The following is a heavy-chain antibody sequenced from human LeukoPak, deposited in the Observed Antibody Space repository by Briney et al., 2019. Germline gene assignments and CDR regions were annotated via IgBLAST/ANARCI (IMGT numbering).Heavy chain of an antibody. CDR2: INQHGSDG. D-gene: IGHD1-26*01. J-gene: IGHJ4*02. CDR3: AREPLVGASSDY. V-gene: IGHV3-7*01. CDR1: GFTFSDYW. Sequence: PGGSLRLSCAASGFTFSDYWMSWVRQAPGEGLEWMANINQHGSDGYSVDSVRGRFTISRDDAKNSLYLQMNSLRVEDTAVYYCAREPLVGASSDYWGPGTLVTVSS.